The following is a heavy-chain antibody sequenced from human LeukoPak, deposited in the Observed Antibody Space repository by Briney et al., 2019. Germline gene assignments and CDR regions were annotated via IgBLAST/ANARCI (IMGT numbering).Heavy chain of an antibody. D-gene: IGHD3-3*01. V-gene: IGHV3-21*01. CDR3: ARGLQGFWSGSQGNWYFDL. CDR1: GFTFSSYS. CDR2: ISSSSSYI. J-gene: IGHJ2*01. Sequence: PGGSLRLSCAASGFTFSSYSMNWVRQAPGKGLEWVSSISSSSSYIYYADSVKGRFTISRDNSKNTLYLQMNSLRAEDTAVYYCARGLQGFWSGSQGNWYFDLWGRGTLVTVSS.